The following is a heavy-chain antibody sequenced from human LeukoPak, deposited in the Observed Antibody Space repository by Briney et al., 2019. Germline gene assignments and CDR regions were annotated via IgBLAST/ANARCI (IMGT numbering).Heavy chain of an antibody. V-gene: IGHV3-7*01. CDR1: GFTFSSYW. D-gene: IGHD6-19*01. CDR3: ARDVWTGVAVSDY. J-gene: IGHJ4*02. Sequence: HTGGSLRLSCVASGFTFSSYWMTWVRQAPGKGLEWLANIKEDGSIQYYLDSVRGRFTISRDNAKTSVYLQLNSLRADDMAVYYCARDVWTGVAVSDYWGQGTLVTVSS. CDR2: IKEDGSIQ.